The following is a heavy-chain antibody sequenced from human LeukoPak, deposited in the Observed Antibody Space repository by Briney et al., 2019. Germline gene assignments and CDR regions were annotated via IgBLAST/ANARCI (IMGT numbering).Heavy chain of an antibody. D-gene: IGHD1-1*01. V-gene: IGHV3-74*01. J-gene: IGHJ4*02. CDR2: INSDGSST. CDR3: ARVGVQPAFRIGEHLDY. CDR1: GFTFSSYW. Sequence: PGGSLRPSCAASGFTFSSYWMHWVRQAPGKGLVWVSRINSDGSSTSYADSVKGRFTISRDNAKNTLYLQMNSLRAEDTAVYYCARVGVQPAFRIGEHLDYWGQGTLVTVSS.